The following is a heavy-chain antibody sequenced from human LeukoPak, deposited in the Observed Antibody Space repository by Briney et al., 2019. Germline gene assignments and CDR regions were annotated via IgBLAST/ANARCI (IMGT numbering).Heavy chain of an antibody. D-gene: IGHD4-17*01. CDR3: ASLPTVTTGGYYLDY. CDR1: GFTVSSNY. J-gene: IGHJ4*01. CDR2: IYSGGSA. Sequence: PGGSLRLSCAASGFTVSSNYTSWVRQAPGKGLEWVSVIYSGGSAYYADSVKGRFTISRDNSKNTLYLQMNSLRAEDTAVYYCASLPTVTTGGYYLDYWGQGTLVTVSS. V-gene: IGHV3-66*01.